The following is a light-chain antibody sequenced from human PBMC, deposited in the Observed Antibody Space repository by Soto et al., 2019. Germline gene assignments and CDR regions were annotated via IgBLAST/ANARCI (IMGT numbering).Light chain of an antibody. J-gene: IGLJ1*01. Sequence: QSALTQPASVSASPGQSITISCTGTSSDVGAYTSVSWYHQHPGKVPKVVIYEVSNRPSGVSNRFSGSKSGNTASLTISGLQAEDEAHYYCSSYIDSTTFYVFATGTKVTVL. CDR2: EVS. CDR3: SSYIDSTTFYV. CDR1: SSDVGAYTS. V-gene: IGLV2-14*01.